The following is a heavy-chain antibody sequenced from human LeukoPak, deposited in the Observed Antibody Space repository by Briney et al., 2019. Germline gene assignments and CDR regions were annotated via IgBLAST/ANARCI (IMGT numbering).Heavy chain of an antibody. Sequence: GGSLRLSCAASGFTFSNYAMHWVRQAPGKGLEWVAFIRYDGSNKYYADSGKGRFTISRDNSKYPLYLQMNALRAEDTALYYCAKMVRYYDFWSGFLDLDYWGQGALVTVSS. J-gene: IGHJ4*02. CDR2: IRYDGSNK. CDR1: GFTFSNYA. V-gene: IGHV3-30*02. CDR3: AKMVRYYDFWSGFLDLDY. D-gene: IGHD3-3*01.